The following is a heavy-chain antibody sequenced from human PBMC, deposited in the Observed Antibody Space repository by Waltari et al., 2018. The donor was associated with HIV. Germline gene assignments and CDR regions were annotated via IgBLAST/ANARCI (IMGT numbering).Heavy chain of an antibody. J-gene: IGHJ4*02. CDR3: ARLRDDVGD. Sequence: QVQLQESGPGLVKPSETLSLTCTVSGYSISSGYYWGWIRQPPGKGLEWIGSIYHSGSTYYNPSLKSRVTISVDTSKNQFSLKLSSVTAADTAVYYCARLRDDVGDWGQGTLVTVSS. V-gene: IGHV4-38-2*02. CDR2: IYHSGST. CDR1: GYSISSGYY.